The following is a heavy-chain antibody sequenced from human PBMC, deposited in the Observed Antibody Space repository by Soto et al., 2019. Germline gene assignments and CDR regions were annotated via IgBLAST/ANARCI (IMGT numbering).Heavy chain of an antibody. V-gene: IGHV3-73*01. CDR2: IRSKANSYAT. J-gene: IGHJ6*02. CDR3: TSWTWSYYYYYGMDV. Sequence: EVQLVESGGGLVQPGGSLKLSCAASGFTFSGSAMHWVRQASGKGLEWVGRIRSKANSYATAYAASVKGRFTISRDDSKNTAYLQMNSLKTEDTAVYYCTSWTWSYYYYYGMDVWGQGTKVTVSS. D-gene: IGHD1-1*01. CDR1: GFTFSGSA.